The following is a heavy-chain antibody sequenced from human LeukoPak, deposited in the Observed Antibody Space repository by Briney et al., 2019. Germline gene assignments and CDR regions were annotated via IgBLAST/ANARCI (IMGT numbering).Heavy chain of an antibody. CDR1: GYTFNNYG. Sequence: ASVKVSCKASGYTFNNYGISWVRQAPGQGLEWMGWVTSYNGDTNYAQKFQGRVTMSADTSTSTAYMELRSLRSDDTAVYYCARLYYYDSSAFDYWGQGTLVTVSS. V-gene: IGHV1-18*01. D-gene: IGHD3-22*01. CDR2: VTSYNGDT. J-gene: IGHJ4*02. CDR3: ARLYYYDSSAFDY.